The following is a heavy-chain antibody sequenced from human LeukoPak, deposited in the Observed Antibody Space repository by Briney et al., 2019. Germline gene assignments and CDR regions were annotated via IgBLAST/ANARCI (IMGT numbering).Heavy chain of an antibody. V-gene: IGHV4-30-4*08. CDR1: GGSISSGDYY. Sequence: SETLSLTCTVSGGSISSGDYYWGWIRQPPGKGLEWIGYIYYSGSTYYNPSLKSRVTISVDTSKNQFSLKLSSVTAADTAVYYCARTQGGDPYYYMDVWGKGTTVTVSS. CDR3: ARTQGGDPYYYMDV. J-gene: IGHJ6*03. D-gene: IGHD3-16*01. CDR2: IYYSGST.